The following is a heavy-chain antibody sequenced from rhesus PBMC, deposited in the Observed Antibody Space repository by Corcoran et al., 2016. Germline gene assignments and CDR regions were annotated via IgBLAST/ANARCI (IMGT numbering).Heavy chain of an antibody. D-gene: IGHD1-44*01. Sequence: QVQLQESGPGLVKPSETLSLTCAVSGGSISSSNWWSWIRQPPGKGLEWIGDISGSSGSTYYNPSLQSRVTISTDTSKNQFSLKLSSVTAADTAVYYCARGKYTYFDYWGQGVLVTVSS. CDR3: ARGKYTYFDY. CDR1: GGSISSSNW. J-gene: IGHJ4*01. CDR2: ISGSSGST. V-gene: IGHV4-65*01.